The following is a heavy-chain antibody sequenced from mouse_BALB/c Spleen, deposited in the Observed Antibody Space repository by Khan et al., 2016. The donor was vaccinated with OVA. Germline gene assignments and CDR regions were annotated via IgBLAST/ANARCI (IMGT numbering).Heavy chain of an antibody. Sequence: VQLKQSGPELVKPGASVKISCKASGYSFTGYFMNWVMRSHGKSLEWIGRINPHIGETFYNQKFKGKATLTVDESSSTAHMELRSLTSEDAAVYYCARTYGSDFDNWGQGTTLTVSS. CDR3: ARTYGSDFDN. CDR1: GYSFTGYF. D-gene: IGHD1-1*01. J-gene: IGHJ2*01. CDR2: INPHIGET. V-gene: IGHV1-20*01.